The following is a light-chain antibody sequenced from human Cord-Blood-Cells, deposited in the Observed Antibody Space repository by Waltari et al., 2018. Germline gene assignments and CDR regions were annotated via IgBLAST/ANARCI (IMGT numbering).Light chain of an antibody. Sequence: QSALTQPASVSGSPGQSITISCTGTSSDVGGYHYVSWYQQHPGKPPKLMIYDYSNRPSGVSNRFSGSKSGNTASLTISGLQAEDEADYYCSSYTSSSTRVFGGGTKLTVL. CDR2: DYS. CDR1: SSDVGGYHY. J-gene: IGLJ2*01. V-gene: IGLV2-14*01. CDR3: SSYTSSSTRV.